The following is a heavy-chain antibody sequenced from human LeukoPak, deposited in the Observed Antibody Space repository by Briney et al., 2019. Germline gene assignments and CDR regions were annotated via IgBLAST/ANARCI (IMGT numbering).Heavy chain of an antibody. CDR3: TKGLTIAAGAN. D-gene: IGHD6-13*01. CDR2: MSNSGST. CDR1: GGSISSSNSY. V-gene: IGHV4-39*07. J-gene: IGHJ4*02. Sequence: PSETLSLTCTVSGGSISSSNSYWGWVRQPPGRGLEWIGSMSNSGSTYYNPSLNSRVTISVDKSKNQFSLKVRSETAADTAVYYCTKGLTIAAGANWGQGTLVTVSS.